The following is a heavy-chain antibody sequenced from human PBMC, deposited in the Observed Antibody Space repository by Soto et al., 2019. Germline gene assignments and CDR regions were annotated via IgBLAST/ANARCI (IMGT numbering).Heavy chain of an antibody. CDR1: GYSFTSYW. V-gene: IGHV5-51*01. D-gene: IGHD6-19*01. CDR2: IYPGESDT. CDR3: ARREAGSEYFDH. Sequence: GESLKISCKGSGYSFTSYWIGWVRQMPGKGLEWMGIIYPGESDTRYSPSFQGQVTISADRSISNAYLQWNSLKASDTAMYYCARREAGSEYFDHWGQGTLVTVSS. J-gene: IGHJ4*02.